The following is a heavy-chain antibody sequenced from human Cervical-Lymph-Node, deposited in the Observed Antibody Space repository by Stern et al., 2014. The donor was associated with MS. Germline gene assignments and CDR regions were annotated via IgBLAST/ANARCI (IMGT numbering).Heavy chain of an antibody. CDR1: GYTFTDYP. CDR2: INTKNGNP. J-gene: IGHJ4*02. Sequence: QVQLEQSGSELKKPGASVKVSCKASGYTFTDYPMNWVRQAPGQGLEWMAWINTKNGNPTYAQGCTGRCVLSLDTSVSTAYLQISSLKAEDTAVYYCVRGPKGELLWGQGTLVTVSS. CDR3: VRGPKGELL. V-gene: IGHV7-4-1*02. D-gene: IGHD1-26*01.